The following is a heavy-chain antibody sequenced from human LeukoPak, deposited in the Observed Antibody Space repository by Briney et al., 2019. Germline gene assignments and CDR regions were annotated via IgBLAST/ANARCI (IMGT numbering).Heavy chain of an antibody. V-gene: IGHV3-23*01. CDR1: GFTFSSYA. CDR3: AKDSSASYASGSYSFDY. D-gene: IGHD3-10*01. CDR2: ISGSGGST. Sequence: GGSLRLSCAASGFTFSSYAVSWVRQAPGKGLEWVSAISGSGGSTHYAESVKGRFTISRDNSKNTLHLQMNSLRAEDTAVYYCAKDSSASYASGSYSFDYWGQGTLVTVSS. J-gene: IGHJ4*02.